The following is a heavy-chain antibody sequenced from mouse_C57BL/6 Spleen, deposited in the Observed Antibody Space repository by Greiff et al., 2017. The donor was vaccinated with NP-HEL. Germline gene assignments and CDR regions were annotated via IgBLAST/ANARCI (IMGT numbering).Heavy chain of an antibody. CDR1: GYTFTSYW. D-gene: IGHD2-13*01. V-gene: IGHV1-69*01. J-gene: IGHJ2*01. CDR2: IDPSDSYT. Sequence: VQLQQPGAELVMPGASVKMSCKASGYTFTSYWMHWVKQRPGQGLEWIGDIDPSDSYTNYNQKFKGKSTLTVDNSSSTAYMQLSSLTSEDSAVYYCARGGCDYHYWGQGTTLTVSS. CDR3: ARGGCDYHY.